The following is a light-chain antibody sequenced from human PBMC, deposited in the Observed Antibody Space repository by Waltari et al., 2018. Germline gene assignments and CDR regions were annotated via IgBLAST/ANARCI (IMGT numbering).Light chain of an antibody. CDR2: DAS. CDR1: QSVSSY. V-gene: IGKV3-20*01. J-gene: IGKJ5*01. CDR3: HQYGSSPT. Sequence: EIVLTQSPATLSLSPGERATLSCRASQSVSSYLAWYQQKPGQAPRLLIYDASNRATGIPARFSGSGSGTDFTLTISRLEPEDFAVYYCHQYGSSPTFGQGTRLEIK.